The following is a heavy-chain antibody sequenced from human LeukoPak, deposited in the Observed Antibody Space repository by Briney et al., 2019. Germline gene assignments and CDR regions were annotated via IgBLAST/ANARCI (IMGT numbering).Heavy chain of an antibody. CDR2: IYYSASASASAST. CDR1: GGSISSSDYY. D-gene: IGHD3-16*01. CDR3: ARPDDTGEVED. V-gene: IGHV4-39*01. J-gene: IGHJ4*02. Sequence: SETLSLTCTVSGGSISSSDYYWGWIRQPPGTGMEWIGIIYYSASASASASTYYNPSLKSRVTIFGDTSKNQFSLKVNYVTAAHTVEYYCARPDDTGEVEDWGQGTLVTLSS.